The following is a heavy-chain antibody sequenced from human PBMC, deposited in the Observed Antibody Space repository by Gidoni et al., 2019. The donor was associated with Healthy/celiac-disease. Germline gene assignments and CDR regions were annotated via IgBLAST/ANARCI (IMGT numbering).Heavy chain of an antibody. CDR3: TRGGGSYYGEDYYYYYGMDV. CDR2: IRSKAYGGTT. CDR1: GFTFGDYA. V-gene: IGHV3-49*03. Sequence: EVQLVESGGGLVQQGRSLRLSCTASGFTFGDYAMSWFRQAPGKGLEWVGFIRSKAYGGTTEYAASVKGRFTISRDDSKSIAYLQMNSLKTEDTAVYYCTRGGGSYYGEDYYYYYGMDVWGQGTTVTVSS. J-gene: IGHJ6*02. D-gene: IGHD1-26*01.